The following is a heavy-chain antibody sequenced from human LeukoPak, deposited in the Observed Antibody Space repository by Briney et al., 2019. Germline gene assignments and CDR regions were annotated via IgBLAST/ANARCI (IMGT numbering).Heavy chain of an antibody. Sequence: SETLSLTCTVSGGSMSSGYYYGSWTRQPAGEGLEWIRRINISGSTTYNPSLKSIVTISVDTSKNQFSLKLSSVTAADTAVYYCARHRGSTYYYGRGHG. J-gene: IGHJ3*01. CDR1: GGSMSSGYYY. V-gene: IGHV4-61*02. CDR2: INISGST. D-gene: IGHD3-10*01. CDR3: ARHRGSTYYYG.